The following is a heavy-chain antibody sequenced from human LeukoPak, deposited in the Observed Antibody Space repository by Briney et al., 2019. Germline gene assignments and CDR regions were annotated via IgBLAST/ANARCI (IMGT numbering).Heavy chain of an antibody. D-gene: IGHD4-11*01. CDR1: GYTFTKYE. CDR3: ARSDYNDYRGLGF. Sequence: GASVKVSCKASGYTFTKYEMHWMRQAPGQGLGWMGIIIPSSGSTTYAQKFQGRVTMTRDTSTSTVYMELSSLTSDDTAVYFCARSDYNDYRGLGFWGQGTLVTVSS. V-gene: IGHV1-46*01. CDR2: IIPSSGST. J-gene: IGHJ4*02.